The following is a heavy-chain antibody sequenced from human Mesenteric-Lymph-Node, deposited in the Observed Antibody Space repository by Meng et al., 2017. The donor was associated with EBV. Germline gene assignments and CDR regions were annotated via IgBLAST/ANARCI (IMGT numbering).Heavy chain of an antibody. Sequence: GRLQGTGPGPVSPSGTLSLTCAVSCGSISSSNWWSWVRQPPGKGLEWIGEIYHSGSTNYNPSLKSRVTISVDKSKNQFSLNLSSVTAADTAVYYCARVGQWLPIDYWGQGTLVTVSS. CDR2: IYHSGST. D-gene: IGHD6-19*01. V-gene: IGHV4-4*02. CDR1: CGSISSSNW. J-gene: IGHJ4*02. CDR3: ARVGQWLPIDY.